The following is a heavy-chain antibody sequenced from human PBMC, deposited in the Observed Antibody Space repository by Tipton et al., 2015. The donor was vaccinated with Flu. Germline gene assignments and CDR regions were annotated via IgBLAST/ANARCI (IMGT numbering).Heavy chain of an antibody. CDR3: AGQDFYYDSSGYFRNH. D-gene: IGHD3-22*01. CDR1: GDSINTNNYY. Sequence: TLSLTCIVSGDSINTNNYYWGWIRQPPGKGLEWIGSIYYTGSTYNNPSLKSRVTISVDTSKNQFSLKLSSVTAADTAVYHCAGQDFYYDSSGYFRNHWGQGTLVTVSS. J-gene: IGHJ5*02. V-gene: IGHV4-39*01. CDR2: IYYTGST.